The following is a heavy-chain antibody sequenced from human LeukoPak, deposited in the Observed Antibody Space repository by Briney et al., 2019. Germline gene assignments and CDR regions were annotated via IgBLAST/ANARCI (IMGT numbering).Heavy chain of an antibody. CDR2: ISSSGSTI. CDR1: GFTFSSYG. V-gene: IGHV3-48*04. D-gene: IGHD7-27*01. J-gene: IGHJ3*02. Sequence: GGSLRLSCAASGFTFSSYGMHWVRQAPGKGPEWVSYISSSGSTIYYADSVKGRFTISRDNAKNTLYLQMNSLRAEDTAVYYCARESDGDRRYAFDIWGQGTMVTVSS. CDR3: ARESDGDRRYAFDI.